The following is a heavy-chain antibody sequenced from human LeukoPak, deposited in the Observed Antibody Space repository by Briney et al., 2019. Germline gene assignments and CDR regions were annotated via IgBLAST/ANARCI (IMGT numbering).Heavy chain of an antibody. CDR2: IYHSGST. CDR1: GGSISSGGYY. Sequence: PSETLSLTCTVSGGSISSGGYYWSWIRQPPGKGLEWIGYIYHSGSTYYNPSLKSRVTISVDRSKNQFSLKLSSVTAADTAVYYCARQVYYYDLLDYWGQGTLVTVSS. V-gene: IGHV4-30-2*01. J-gene: IGHJ4*02. D-gene: IGHD3-22*01. CDR3: ARQVYYYDLLDY.